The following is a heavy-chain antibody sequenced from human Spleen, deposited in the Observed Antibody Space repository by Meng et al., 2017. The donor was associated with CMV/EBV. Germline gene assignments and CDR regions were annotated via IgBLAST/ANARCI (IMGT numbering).Heavy chain of an antibody. D-gene: IGHD3-9*01. CDR2: INHSEST. V-gene: IGHV4-34*01. J-gene: IGHJ4*02. CDR3: ARGLKGRYYDILTGYYKSLYFDY. Sequence: QLWPWCAELLKPSETLSLICFFDGVSVSAYDWRWIRQPPGKGLEWIWDINHSESTNYIPSLKSRVTISVDTSKNQFSLKLSSVTAADTAVYYCARGLKGRYYDILTGYYKSLYFDYWGQGTLVTVSS. CDR1: GVSVSAYD.